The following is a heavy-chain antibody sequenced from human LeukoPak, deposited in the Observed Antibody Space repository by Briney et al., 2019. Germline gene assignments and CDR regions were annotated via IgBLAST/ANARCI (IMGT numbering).Heavy chain of an antibody. Sequence: GGSLRLSCAASGFTFSNYCMHWVRQAPGKGLVWVSSIKSNGRTTSYADSVKGRFTISRDNAKNTLYLQMNSLRVEDTAVYYCARDGRLDGYNGIVDNWGQGTLVTVSS. CDR2: IKSNGRTT. V-gene: IGHV3-74*01. D-gene: IGHD5-24*01. J-gene: IGHJ4*02. CDR1: GFTFSNYC. CDR3: ARDGRLDGYNGIVDN.